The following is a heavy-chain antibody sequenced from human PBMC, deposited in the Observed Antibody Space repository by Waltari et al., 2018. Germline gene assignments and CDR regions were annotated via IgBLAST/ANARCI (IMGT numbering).Heavy chain of an antibody. D-gene: IGHD3-10*01. CDR1: DGSISSGSSY. Sequence: QVQLQESGPGLVKPSQTLSLTCTVSDGSISSGSSYWSWIRPPAGKGLEWIGRIYTSGSTNYNPSLKSRVTISVDTSKNQFSLKLSAVTAADTAVYYCARSTLLGFGELSYFDYWGQGTLVTVSS. CDR3: ARSTLLGFGELSYFDY. V-gene: IGHV4-61*02. CDR2: IYTSGST. J-gene: IGHJ4*02.